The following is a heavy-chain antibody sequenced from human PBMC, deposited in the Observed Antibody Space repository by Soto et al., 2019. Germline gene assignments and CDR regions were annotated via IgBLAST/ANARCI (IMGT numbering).Heavy chain of an antibody. D-gene: IGHD6-13*01. Sequence: HPGGSLRLSCAASGFTFSSYAMHWVRQAPGKGLEWVAVISYDGSNKYYADSVKGRFTISRDNSKNTLYLQMNSLRAEDTAVYYCARARDSSSWYGEIYYFVYWGQGTLVTV. V-gene: IGHV3-30-3*01. CDR2: ISYDGSNK. J-gene: IGHJ4*02. CDR3: ARARDSSSWYGEIYYFVY. CDR1: GFTFSSYA.